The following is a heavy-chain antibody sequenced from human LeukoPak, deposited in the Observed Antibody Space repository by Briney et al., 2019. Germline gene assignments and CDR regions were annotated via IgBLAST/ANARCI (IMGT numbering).Heavy chain of an antibody. D-gene: IGHD3-10*01. V-gene: IGHV3-33*01. CDR2: IWYDGSNK. CDR3: ARVVGNYYGSGSSYNWFDP. J-gene: IGHJ5*02. CDR1: GFTFSSYG. Sequence: GGSLRLSCAASGFTFSSYGMHWVRQAPGKGLEWVAVIWYDGSNKYYADSVKGRFTISRDNSKNTLYLQMNSLRAEDTAVYYCARVVGNYYGSGSSYNWFDPWGQGTLVTVSS.